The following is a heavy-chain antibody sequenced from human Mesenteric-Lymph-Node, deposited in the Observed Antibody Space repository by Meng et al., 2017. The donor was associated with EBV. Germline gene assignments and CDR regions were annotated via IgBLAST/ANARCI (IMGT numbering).Heavy chain of an antibody. CDR3: ALASFDF. CDR1: GYSFTSYY. V-gene: IGHV1-46*01. CDR2: INPSDGDT. J-gene: IGHJ4*02. Sequence: QVQLLQAGAEVRNPGASVKISCKASGYSFTSYYIHWLRQAPGQGLEWLGIINPSDGDTAYPQNFHDRVTVTMDTSSSTVHLDLSSLKSDDTAVYYCALASFDFWGQGTLVTVSS.